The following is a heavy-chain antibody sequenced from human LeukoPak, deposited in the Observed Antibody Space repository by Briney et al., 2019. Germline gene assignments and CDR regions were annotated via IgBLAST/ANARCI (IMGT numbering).Heavy chain of an antibody. J-gene: IGHJ4*02. CDR1: GFTFSSYS. Sequence: GGSLRLSCAASGFTFSSYSMNWVRQAPGKGLEWVSYISSSSSAIYYADSVKGRFTISRDNAKNSLYLQMNSLRAEDTAVYYCARGGPTTYYYDSSGYYGYWGQGTLVTVSS. CDR2: ISSSSSAI. V-gene: IGHV3-48*01. CDR3: ARGGPTTYYYDSSGYYGY. D-gene: IGHD3-22*01.